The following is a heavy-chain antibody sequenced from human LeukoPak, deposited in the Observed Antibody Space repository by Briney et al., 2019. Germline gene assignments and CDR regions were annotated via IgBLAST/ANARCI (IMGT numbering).Heavy chain of an antibody. Sequence: SETLSLTCAVYGGSFSGHYWSWVSQPPGQGLEWVGEFLPSGRPTSNPSLKSRVTISVAASKNQFSLKLSSVTAADTAVYYCSRSSGRGYYYYYGMDVWGQGTTVTVSS. J-gene: IGHJ6*02. CDR3: SRSSGRGYYYYYGMDV. D-gene: IGHD3-10*01. CDR1: GGSFSGHY. V-gene: IGHV4-34*12. CDR2: FLPSGRP.